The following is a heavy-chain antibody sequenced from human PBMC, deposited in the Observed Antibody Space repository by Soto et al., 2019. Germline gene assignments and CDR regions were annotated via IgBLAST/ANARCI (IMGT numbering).Heavy chain of an antibody. V-gene: IGHV1-69*01. CDR1: GGSLDNYA. J-gene: IGHJ4*02. CDR2: IIPLFCTT. Sequence: QVHLVQSGAEVKKPGSSVKVSCKASGGSLDNYAITWVRQAPGQGLEWMGWIIPLFCTTNYAKKFQGRVTITAVASTITASVELGSLRSEGTSVYYCARDMSVSAGWRTWGKVTLVTVSS. CDR3: ARDMSVSAGWRT. D-gene: IGHD6-19*01.